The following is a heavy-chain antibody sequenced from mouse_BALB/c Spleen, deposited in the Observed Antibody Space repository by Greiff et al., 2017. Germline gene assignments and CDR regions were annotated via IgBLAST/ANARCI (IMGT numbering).Heavy chain of an antibody. V-gene: IGHV3-8*02. D-gene: IGHD1-1*01. Sequence: EVQLQQSGPSLVKPSQTLSLTCSVTGDSITSGYWNWIRKFPGNKLEYMGYISYSGSTYYNPSLKSRISITRDTSKNQYYLQLNSVTTEDTATYYCARANYGSSYGYFDVWGAGTTVTVSS. CDR3: ARANYGSSYGYFDV. CDR2: ISYSGST. CDR1: GDSITSGY. J-gene: IGHJ1*01.